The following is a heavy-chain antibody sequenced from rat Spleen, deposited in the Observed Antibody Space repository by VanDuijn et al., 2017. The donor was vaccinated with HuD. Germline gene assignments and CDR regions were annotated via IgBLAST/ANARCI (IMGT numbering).Heavy chain of an antibody. J-gene: IGHJ3*01. Sequence: EVQLVESGGGLVQPGKSLKLSCTASGFTFSDYNMAWVRQAPQKGLEWVATINYDGSGPYYLDSVKGRFTISRDNAKSTLYLKMDSLGSEDTATYYCARPNYVYPFAYWGQGTLVTVSS. CDR2: INYDGSGP. D-gene: IGHD1-11*01. CDR1: GFTFSDYN. CDR3: ARPNYVYPFAY. V-gene: IGHV5-7*01.